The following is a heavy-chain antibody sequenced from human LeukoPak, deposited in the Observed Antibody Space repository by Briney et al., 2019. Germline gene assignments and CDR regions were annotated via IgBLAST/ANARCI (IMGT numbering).Heavy chain of an antibody. CDR3: ARMSIQLWSGVDY. J-gene: IGHJ4*02. CDR1: GYTYTSYD. V-gene: IGHV1-8*01. D-gene: IGHD5-18*01. Sequence: ASVKVSFKASGYTYTSYDINWVRPATGKGLEWMGWMNPNSGNTGYAQKFEGIVTMTRNTSISTAYMELSSLRSEDTAVYYCARMSIQLWSGVDYWGQGTLVTVSS. CDR2: MNPNSGNT.